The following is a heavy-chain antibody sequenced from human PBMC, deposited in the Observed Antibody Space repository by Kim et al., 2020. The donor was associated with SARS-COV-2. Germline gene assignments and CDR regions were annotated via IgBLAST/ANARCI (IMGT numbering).Heavy chain of an antibody. J-gene: IGHJ6*02. CDR1: GFTFSTYE. Sequence: GGSLRLSCTASGFTFSTYEMNWVRQAPGKGLEWVSYISSSGSTIYYADSVKGRFTISRDNAKNSLYLQMNSLRAEDTAVYYCAGARVATRLGVSGYYYYGMDVWGQGTTVTVSS. V-gene: IGHV3-48*03. CDR2: ISSSGSTI. D-gene: IGHD5-12*01. CDR3: AGARVATRLGVSGYYYYGMDV.